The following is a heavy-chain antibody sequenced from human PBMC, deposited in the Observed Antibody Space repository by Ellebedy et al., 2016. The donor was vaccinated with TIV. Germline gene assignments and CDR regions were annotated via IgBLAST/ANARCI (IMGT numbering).Heavy chain of an antibody. Sequence: ASVKVSCXASGYTFTGYYMHWVRQAPGQGLEWMGWINPNSGGTNYAQKFQGRVTMTRDTSISTAYMELSRLRSDDTAVYYCARDFTIFGVVTSPDYWGQGTLVTVSS. V-gene: IGHV1-2*02. J-gene: IGHJ4*02. CDR1: GYTFTGYY. D-gene: IGHD3-3*01. CDR3: ARDFTIFGVVTSPDY. CDR2: INPNSGGT.